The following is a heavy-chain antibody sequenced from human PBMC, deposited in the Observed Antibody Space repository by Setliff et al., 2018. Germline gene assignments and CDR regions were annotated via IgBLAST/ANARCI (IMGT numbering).Heavy chain of an antibody. V-gene: IGHV3-74*01. D-gene: IGHD2-2*01. CDR3: AKPGGWTWPLYYFDY. CDR2: INGDGSSA. Sequence: GESLRLSCVMSGFTFSKYWMHWVRQSPGKGLVWVARINGDGSSASYADSVEGRFTISRDNAKNTVYLQMNSLGVDDTAVYYCAKPGGWTWPLYYFDYWGQGTLVTVSS. J-gene: IGHJ4*02. CDR1: GFTFSKYW.